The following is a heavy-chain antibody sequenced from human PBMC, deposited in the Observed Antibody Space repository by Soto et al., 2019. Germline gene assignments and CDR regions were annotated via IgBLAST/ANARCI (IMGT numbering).Heavy chain of an antibody. CDR3: AKAGPITMIVVAHDAFDL. Sequence: PWGSLRLSCAASGFTFSSYSMNWVRQAPGKGLDWVSSISSSSSYIYYADSVKGRFTISRDNAKNSLYLQMNSLRAEDTAVYYCAKAGPITMIVVAHDAFDLWGQGTMFAVSS. D-gene: IGHD3-22*01. CDR1: GFTFSSYS. CDR2: ISSSSSYI. V-gene: IGHV3-21*04. J-gene: IGHJ3*01.